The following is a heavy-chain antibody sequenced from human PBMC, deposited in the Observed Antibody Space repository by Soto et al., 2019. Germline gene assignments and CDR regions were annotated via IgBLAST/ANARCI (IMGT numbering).Heavy chain of an antibody. CDR2: IYYSGTN. Sequence: SETLSLTCSVSGDSLSSSNYYWGWIRQPPGKGLEWIGSIYYSGTNYYNPSLKSRVTTSVDTSKNQFSLKLSSVIAADTAVYYCARVPRAYSYGSFDYWGQGTLVTVSS. J-gene: IGHJ4*02. CDR1: GDSLSSSNYY. D-gene: IGHD5-18*01. CDR3: ARVPRAYSYGSFDY. V-gene: IGHV4-39*01.